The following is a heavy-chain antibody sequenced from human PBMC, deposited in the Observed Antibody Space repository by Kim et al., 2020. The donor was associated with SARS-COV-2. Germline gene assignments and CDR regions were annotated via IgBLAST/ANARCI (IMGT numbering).Heavy chain of an antibody. V-gene: IGHV3-7*01. CDR2: INQDGSVK. CDR1: GFTFTNYW. Sequence: GGSRRLSCAASGFTFTNYWMSWVRQAPGKGLEWVANINQDGSVKYFVDSVKGRFTLSRDNAKNSLSLQMNSLRDDDTAVYHCARTGYSISSFDYWGQGTLVTVTS. D-gene: IGHD5-12*01. J-gene: IGHJ4*02. CDR3: ARTGYSISSFDY.